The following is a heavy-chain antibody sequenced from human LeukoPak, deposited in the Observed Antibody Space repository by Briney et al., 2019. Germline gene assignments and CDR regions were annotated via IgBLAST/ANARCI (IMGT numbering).Heavy chain of an antibody. CDR1: GYTFTGYY. D-gene: IGHD3-9*01. Sequence: GASVKVSCKASGYTFTGYYMHWVRQAPGQGLEWMGWISAYNGNTNYAQKLQGRVTMTTDTSTSTAYMELRSLRSDDTAVYYCARASYYDILTGYSYWGQGTLVTVSS. CDR2: ISAYNGNT. J-gene: IGHJ4*02. CDR3: ARASYYDILTGYSY. V-gene: IGHV1-18*04.